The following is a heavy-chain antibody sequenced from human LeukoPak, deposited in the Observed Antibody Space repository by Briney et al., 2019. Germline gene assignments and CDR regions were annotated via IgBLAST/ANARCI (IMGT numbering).Heavy chain of an antibody. D-gene: IGHD2-2*01. CDR1: GSTFGNNG. J-gene: IGHJ4*02. CDR2: IGASTKT. CDR3: ARRGGTSGSQQGGFDY. V-gene: IGHV3-23*01. Sequence: GGSLRLSCAASGSTFGNNGMSWVRQAPGKGLECVSTIGASTKTYYVDSVKGRFTISRDNSKNTLYLQMNSLRAEDTAVYYCARRGGTSGSQQGGFDYWGQGTLVTVSS.